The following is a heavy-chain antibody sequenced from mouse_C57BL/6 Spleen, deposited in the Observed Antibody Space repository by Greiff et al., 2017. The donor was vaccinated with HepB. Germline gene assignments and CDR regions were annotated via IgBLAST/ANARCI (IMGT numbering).Heavy chain of an antibody. J-gene: IGHJ2*01. CDR2: IHPNSGST. CDR1: GYTFTSYW. D-gene: IGHD2-5*01. Sequence: VKLQQPGAELVKPGASVKLSCKASGYTFTSYWMHWVKQRPGQGLEWIGMIHPNSGSTNYNEKFKSKATLTVDKSSSTAYMQLSSLTSEDSAVYYCADSNYEYYFDYWGQGTTLTVSS. V-gene: IGHV1-64*01. CDR3: ADSNYEYYFDY.